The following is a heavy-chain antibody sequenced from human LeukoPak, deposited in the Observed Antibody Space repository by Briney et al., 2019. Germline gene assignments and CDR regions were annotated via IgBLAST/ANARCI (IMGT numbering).Heavy chain of an antibody. D-gene: IGHD2-15*01. CDR1: GYTFTDYY. V-gene: IGHV1-2*02. Sequence: EASVKVSCKASGYTFTDYYMHWVRQAPGQGFEWMGWINPNDGDTNYAQKFQGRVTMTRDTSISTAHMEVSRLRSDGTAVYYCARANFLYCSSSTCFFDYWGQGTLVTVSS. CDR2: INPNDGDT. J-gene: IGHJ4*02. CDR3: ARANFLYCSSSTCFFDY.